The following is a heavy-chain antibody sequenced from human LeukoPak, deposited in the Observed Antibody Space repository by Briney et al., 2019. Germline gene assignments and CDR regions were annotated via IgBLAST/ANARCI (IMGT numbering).Heavy chain of an antibody. J-gene: IGHJ4*02. CDR2: IKQDGSEK. CDR3: ARDRDSSGYYYGY. Sequence: GGSLRLSCAASGFTFSSYWMSWVRQAPGKGLEWVANIKQDGSEKYYVDSVKGRFTISRDNAKNSVYLQMNSLRAEDTAVYYCARDRDSSGYYYGYWGQGTLVTVSS. V-gene: IGHV3-7*01. D-gene: IGHD3-22*01. CDR1: GFTFSSYW.